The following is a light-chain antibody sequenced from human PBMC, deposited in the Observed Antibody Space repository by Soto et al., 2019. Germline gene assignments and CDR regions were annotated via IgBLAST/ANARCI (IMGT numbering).Light chain of an antibody. CDR1: QSVLFANTNNR. J-gene: IGKJ1*01. CDR2: WAS. Sequence: DIVVTQSPDFLAVSLGERATINCKSSQSVLFANTNNRLAWYQQKPGQPPKLLLYWASTRESGVPDRFSGSGSGTDFTLTISSLQAEDVAVYYCQQYYDIPWTFGQGTRVEIK. CDR3: QQYYDIPWT. V-gene: IGKV4-1*01.